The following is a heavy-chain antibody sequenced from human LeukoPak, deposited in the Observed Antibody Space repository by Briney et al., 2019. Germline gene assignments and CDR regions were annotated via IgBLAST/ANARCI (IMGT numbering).Heavy chain of an antibody. V-gene: IGHV4-61*02. D-gene: IGHD3-22*01. CDR3: ARDLGSYYDSRNAFDI. J-gene: IGHJ3*02. CDR2: IYTSGST. Sequence: SETLSLTCTVSSGSISSSTYYWSWIRQPAGKGLEWIGRIYTSGSTNYNPSLKSRVTISVDTSKNQFSLKLSSVTAADTAVYYCARDLGSYYDSRNAFDIWGQGTMVTVSS. CDR1: SGSISSSTYY.